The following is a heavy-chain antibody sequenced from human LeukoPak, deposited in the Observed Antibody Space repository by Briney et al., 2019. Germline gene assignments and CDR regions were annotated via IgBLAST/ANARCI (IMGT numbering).Heavy chain of an antibody. D-gene: IGHD5-24*01. Sequence: SQTLSLTCTVSGGSISSGGYYWSWIRQHPGKGLEWIGYIYYSGSTYYNPSLKSRVTISVDTSKNQFSLKLGSVTAADTAVYYCASTRDGYNYVDYWGQGTLVTVSS. V-gene: IGHV4-31*03. CDR1: GGSISSGGYY. J-gene: IGHJ4*02. CDR2: IYYSGST. CDR3: ASTRDGYNYVDY.